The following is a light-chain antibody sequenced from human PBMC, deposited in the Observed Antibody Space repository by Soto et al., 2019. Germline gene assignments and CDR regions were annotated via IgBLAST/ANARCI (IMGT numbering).Light chain of an antibody. CDR1: SSDVGGYNF. V-gene: IGLV2-14*01. CDR2: DVS. Sequence: QSALTQPASGSGSPGQSITISCTGTSSDVGGYNFVSCYQQHPGKAPKLMIYDVSNRPSGVSNRFSGSKSGNTASLTISGLQAEDEADYYCSSYTSSSTLYVFGTGTKLTVL. CDR3: SSYTSSSTLYV. J-gene: IGLJ1*01.